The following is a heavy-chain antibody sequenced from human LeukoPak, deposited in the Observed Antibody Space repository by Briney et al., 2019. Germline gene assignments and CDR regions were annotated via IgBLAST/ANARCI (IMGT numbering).Heavy chain of an antibody. CDR3: TRGGRRTSFDY. J-gene: IGHJ4*02. CDR1: GFTFSSYW. Sequence: GGSLRLSCAASGFTFSSYWMNWVRQAPGKGLEWVSYISSSSSTIYYADSVKGRFTISRDDAKNSLYLQMSSLRAEDTAVYYCTRGGRRTSFDYWGQGTLVTVSS. V-gene: IGHV3-48*01. CDR2: ISSSSSTI.